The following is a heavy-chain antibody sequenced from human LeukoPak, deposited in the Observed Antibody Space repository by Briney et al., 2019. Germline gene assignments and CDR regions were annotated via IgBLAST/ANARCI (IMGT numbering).Heavy chain of an antibody. CDR1: GFTFSSYW. CDR2: INSDGSST. V-gene: IGHV3-74*01. D-gene: IGHD6-6*01. CDR3: ARRRSSSSDNWFDP. J-gene: IGHJ5*02. Sequence: GGSLRLSCAASGFTFSSYWMHWVRQAPGKGLVWVSRINSDGSSTSYADSVKGRFTSSRDNAKNTLYLQMNSLRAEDTAVYYCARRRSSSSDNWFDPWGQGTLVTVSS.